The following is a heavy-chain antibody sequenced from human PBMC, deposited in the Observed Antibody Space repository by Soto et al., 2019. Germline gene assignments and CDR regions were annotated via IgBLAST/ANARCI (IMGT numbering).Heavy chain of an antibody. D-gene: IGHD2-15*01. CDR2: LIPIFGTA. V-gene: IGHV1-69*01. J-gene: IGHJ4*02. Sequence: QVQLVQSGAEVKKPGSSVKVSCKASGGTFSSYAISWVRQAPGQGLEWMGGLIPIFGTANYAQKFQGRVTITADESTSTAYMELSSLRSEDTAVYYCARTVKLLVNAGYYLDYWGQGTLVTVSS. CDR1: GGTFSSYA. CDR3: ARTVKLLVNAGYYLDY.